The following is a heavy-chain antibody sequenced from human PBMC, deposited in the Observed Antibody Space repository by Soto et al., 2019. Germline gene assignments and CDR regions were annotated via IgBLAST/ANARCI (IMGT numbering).Heavy chain of an antibody. D-gene: IGHD7-27*01. CDR2: IGAASDT. V-gene: IGHV3-13*01. CDR1: GFTFSNYD. Sequence: RLSCAASGFTFSNYDMHWVRQAQGEGLEWVSGIGAASDTYYPVSVQGRFTVSRDNAKKSLYLQMNSLRAGDTAVYYCARGVLGPGDYYYGMDVWGQGTTVTVSS. CDR3: ARGVLGPGDYYYGMDV. J-gene: IGHJ6*02.